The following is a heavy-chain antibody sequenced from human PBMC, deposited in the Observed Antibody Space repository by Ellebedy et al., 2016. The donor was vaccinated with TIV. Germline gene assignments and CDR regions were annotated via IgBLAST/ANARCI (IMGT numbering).Heavy chain of an antibody. CDR3: ARDSRVATF. J-gene: IGHJ4*02. CDR1: GFTFSSYD. V-gene: IGHV3-13*01. Sequence: GGSLRLSXAASGFTFSSYDMHWVRQATGKGLEWVSAIGTAGDTYYPGSVKGRFTISRDNSKNTLYLQMNSLRAEDTAVYYCARDSRVATFWGQGTLVTVSS. D-gene: IGHD5-12*01. CDR2: IGTAGDT.